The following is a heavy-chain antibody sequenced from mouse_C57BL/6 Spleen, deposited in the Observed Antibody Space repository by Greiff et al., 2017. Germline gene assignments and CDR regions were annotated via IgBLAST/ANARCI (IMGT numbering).Heavy chain of an antibody. V-gene: IGHV14-4*01. CDR2: IDPENGDT. D-gene: IGHD1-1*01. J-gene: IGHJ3*01. Sequence: EVQLQQSGAELVRPGASVKLSCTASGFNIKDDYMHWVKQRPEQGLEWIGWIDPENGDTEYASKFQGKATITADTSSNTAYLQLSSLTSEDTAVYYCTISDGSSPFAYWGQGTLVTVSA. CDR1: GFNIKDDY. CDR3: TISDGSSPFAY.